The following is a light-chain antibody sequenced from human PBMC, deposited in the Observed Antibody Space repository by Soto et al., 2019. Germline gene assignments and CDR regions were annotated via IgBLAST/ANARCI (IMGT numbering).Light chain of an antibody. CDR1: QSVTSNY. V-gene: IGKV3-20*01. J-gene: IGKJ1*01. CDR2: GAS. CDR3: QHYVTSLTT. Sequence: EIVLTQSPGTLSLSPGERATLSCGASQSVTSNYLAWYQQKPGQAPRLLIFGASIRVTGIPDRFIGSGSGTHFTLTISRLEPEDFVVYYCQHYVTSLTTFGQGTKVEVK.